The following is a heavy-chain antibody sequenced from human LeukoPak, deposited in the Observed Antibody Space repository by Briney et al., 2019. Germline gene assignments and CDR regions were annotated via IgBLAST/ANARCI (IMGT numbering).Heavy chain of an antibody. CDR1: GGSISSYY. CDR3: ARDERDGHGDY. D-gene: IGHD5-24*01. Sequence: SETLSLTCTVSGGSISSYYWSWIRQPPGKGLEWIGSIYYSGSTYYNPSLKSRVTISVDTSKNQFSLKLSSVTAADTAVYYCARDERDGHGDYWGQGTLVTVSS. V-gene: IGHV4-59*12. J-gene: IGHJ4*02. CDR2: IYYSGST.